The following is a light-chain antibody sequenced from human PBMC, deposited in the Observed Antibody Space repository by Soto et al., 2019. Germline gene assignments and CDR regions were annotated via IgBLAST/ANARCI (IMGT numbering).Light chain of an antibody. V-gene: IGKV2-28*01. CDR2: LGS. Sequence: VLTQSPLSLPVTPGEPASISCRSSQSLLHSNGNIYLDWYLQKPGQSRQLLIDLGSIRASGVPDRFRGSGSGTDFTLKITGVEAEDVGVYYCMQAIQAPRTFGLGTKVEIK. J-gene: IGKJ1*01. CDR1: QSLLHSNGNIY. CDR3: MQAIQAPRT.